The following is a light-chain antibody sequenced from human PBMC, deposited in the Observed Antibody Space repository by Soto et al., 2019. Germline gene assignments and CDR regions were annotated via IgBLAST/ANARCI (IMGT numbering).Light chain of an antibody. CDR2: AAS. CDR3: HQATSFTLT. V-gene: IGKV1-12*01. Sequence: DIQMTQSPSSVFASVGDRVTITFRASQGISSWIDWYQQKPGKAPKRLIYAASSLQSGVPSRFSGSGSGTDFTPTISSLQPEDFATYYCHQATSFTLTFGGGTKGESK. CDR1: QGISSW. J-gene: IGKJ4*01.